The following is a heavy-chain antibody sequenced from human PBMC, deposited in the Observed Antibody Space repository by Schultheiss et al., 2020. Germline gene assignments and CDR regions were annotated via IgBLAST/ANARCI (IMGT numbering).Heavy chain of an antibody. CDR3: AKDGEWEAFDY. J-gene: IGHJ4*02. Sequence: GGSLRLSCAASGFTFSSYGMHWVRQAPGKGLEWVAVISYDGSNKYYADSVKGRFTISRDNSKNTLYLQMNSLRAEDTAVYYCAKDGEWEAFDYWGQGTLVTVSS. V-gene: IGHV3-30*18. D-gene: IGHD1-26*01. CDR1: GFTFSSYG. CDR2: ISYDGSNK.